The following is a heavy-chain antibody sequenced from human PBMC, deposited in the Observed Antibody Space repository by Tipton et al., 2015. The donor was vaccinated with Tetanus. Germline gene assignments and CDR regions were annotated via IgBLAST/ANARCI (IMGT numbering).Heavy chain of an antibody. CDR3: ARVSIGYSFPMDV. CDR2: IYYSGST. J-gene: IGHJ6*02. CDR1: GGSISSYY. D-gene: IGHD5-18*01. V-gene: IGHV4-59*01. Sequence: VKPSETLSLTCTVSGGSISSYYWSWIRQPPGKGLEWIGYIYYSGSTNYNPSLKSRVTISVDTSKSQFSLKLSSVTAADTAVYYCARVSIGYSFPMDVWGQGTTVTVSS.